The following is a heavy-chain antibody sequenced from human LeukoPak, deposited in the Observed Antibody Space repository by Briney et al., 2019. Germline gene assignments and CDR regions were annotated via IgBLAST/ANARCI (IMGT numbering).Heavy chain of an antibody. CDR2: ISGSGGST. D-gene: IGHD3-22*01. V-gene: IGHV3-23*01. J-gene: IGHJ5*02. Sequence: GGSLRLSCAASGFTVGNNYMSWVRQAPGKGLEWVSAISGSGGSTYYADSVKGRFTISRDNSKNTLYLQMNSLRAEDTAVYYCLDSSGAWGQGTLVTVSS. CDR3: LDSSGA. CDR1: GFTVGNNY.